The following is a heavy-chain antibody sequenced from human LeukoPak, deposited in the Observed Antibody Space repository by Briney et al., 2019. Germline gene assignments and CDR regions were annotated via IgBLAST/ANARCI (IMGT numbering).Heavy chain of an antibody. Sequence: PGGSLRLSCAASGFTFINYGMHWVRQAPGKGLEWVAAISYDGTNKYHADSVKGRFTSSRDNSKNTLYLQMNSLKTADTAVYYCANYGDYQYFDYWGQGTPVTVSS. V-gene: IGHV3-30*18. J-gene: IGHJ4*02. D-gene: IGHD4-17*01. CDR2: ISYDGTNK. CDR1: GFTFINYG. CDR3: ANYGDYQYFDY.